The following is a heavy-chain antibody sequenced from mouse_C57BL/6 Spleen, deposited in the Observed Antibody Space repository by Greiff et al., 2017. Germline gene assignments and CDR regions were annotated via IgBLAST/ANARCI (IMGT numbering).Heavy chain of an antibody. CDR2: IHPNSGST. J-gene: IGHJ4*01. CDR1: GYTFTSYW. V-gene: IGHV1-64*01. CDR3: ARSDRYAMDY. Sequence: QVQLKQPGAELVKPGASVKLSCKASGYTFTSYWMHWVKQRPGQGLEWIGMIHPNSGSTNYNEKFKSKATLTVDKSSSTAYMQLSSLTSEDSAVYYCARSDRYAMDYWGQGTSVTVSS.